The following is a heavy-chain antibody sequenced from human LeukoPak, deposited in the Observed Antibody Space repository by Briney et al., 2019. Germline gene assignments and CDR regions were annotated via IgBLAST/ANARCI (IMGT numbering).Heavy chain of an antibody. V-gene: IGHV1-8*03. CDR1: GYTFTSYD. CDR3: ARAGFDSSYWFDP. D-gene: IGHD6-6*01. CDR2: MNPNGGNT. J-gene: IGHJ5*02. Sequence: ASVKVSCKASGYTFTSYDINWVRQATGQGLEWMGWMNPNGGNTGYAQKFQGRVTITRNTSISTAYMELSSLRSEDTAVYYCARAGFDSSYWFDPWGQGTLVTVSS.